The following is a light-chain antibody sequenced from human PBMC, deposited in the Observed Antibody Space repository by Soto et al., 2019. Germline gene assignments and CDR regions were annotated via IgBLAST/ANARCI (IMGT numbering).Light chain of an antibody. CDR1: SSDVGGYDY. CDR2: EVT. Sequence: QSALTQPPSASGSPGQSVTISCTGTSSDVGGYDYVSWYQQHPGKAPKLMIYEVTIRPSGVSDRFSGSKSGNTASLTVSGLQAEDEADYYCSSYTGGNPSYVFGPGIKVTVL. CDR3: SSYTGGNPSYV. J-gene: IGLJ1*01. V-gene: IGLV2-8*01.